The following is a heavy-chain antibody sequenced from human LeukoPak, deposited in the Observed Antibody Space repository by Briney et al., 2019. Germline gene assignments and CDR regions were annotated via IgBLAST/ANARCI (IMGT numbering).Heavy chain of an antibody. CDR2: SNEGGGYT. J-gene: IGHJ6*02. CDR3: ARGIAPKYLRFGVDV. CDR1: GFTFSNYA. D-gene: IGHD6-13*01. V-gene: IGHV3-23*01. Sequence: GGSLRLSCATSGFTFSNYAMSWVRQAPGRGPEWVSGSNEGGGYTYYADSVKGRFTISRDNSKNTLYLQMNSLRAEDTAIYYCARGIAPKYLRFGVDVWGRGTTVTVSS.